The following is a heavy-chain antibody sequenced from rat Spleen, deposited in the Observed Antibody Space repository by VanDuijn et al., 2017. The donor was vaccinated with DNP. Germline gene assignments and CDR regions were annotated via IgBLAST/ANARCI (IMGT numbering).Heavy chain of an antibody. CDR3: AREAMDA. Sequence: EVQLVESGGGLVQPGRSLKLSCAASGFTFSDYYMAWVRQAPKKGLELVAYISYEGSNTYSGASVRGRFSISRDNAENTVCLQMNSRKSEDTATYYCAREAMDAWGQGTSVTVSS. V-gene: IGHV5-22*01. CDR1: GFTFSDYY. J-gene: IGHJ4*01. CDR2: ISYEGSNT.